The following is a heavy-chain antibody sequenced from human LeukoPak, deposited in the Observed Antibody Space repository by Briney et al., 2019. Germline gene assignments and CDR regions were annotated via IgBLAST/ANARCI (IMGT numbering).Heavy chain of an antibody. CDR2: ISSSSTTI. J-gene: IGHJ4*02. CDR1: GFTFSSYS. V-gene: IGHV3-48*01. D-gene: IGHD3-22*01. Sequence: GGSLRLSCAASGFTFSSYSMIWVRQAPGKGLEWVSYISSSSTTIYYADSVKGRFTISRDNAKNSLYLQMNSLRAEDTAVYYCARDRHRYHYDGSGYPPYWGQGTLVTVSS. CDR3: ARDRHRYHYDGSGYPPY.